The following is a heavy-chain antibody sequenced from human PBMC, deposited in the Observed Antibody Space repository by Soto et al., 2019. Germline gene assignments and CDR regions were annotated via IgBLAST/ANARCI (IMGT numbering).Heavy chain of an antibody. CDR3: ARDPFSTVSLDY. V-gene: IGHV3-30-3*01. D-gene: IGHD4-17*01. Sequence: GGSLRLSCAASGFTFSSYAMHWVRQAPGKGLEWVAVISYDGSNKYYADSVKGRFTISRDNSKNTLYLQMNSLRAEDTAVYYCARDPFSTVSLDYWGQGTLVTVSS. CDR1: GFTFSSYA. J-gene: IGHJ4*02. CDR2: ISYDGSNK.